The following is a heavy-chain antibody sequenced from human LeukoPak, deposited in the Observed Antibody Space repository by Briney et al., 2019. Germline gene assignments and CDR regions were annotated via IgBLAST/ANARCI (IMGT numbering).Heavy chain of an antibody. CDR2: ISGSGGST. D-gene: IGHD1-1*01. Sequence: GGSLRLSCAASGFTFSSYDMSWVRQAPGKGLEWVSAISGSGGSTYYADSVKGRFTISRDNSKNTLYLQMNSLRAEDTAVYYCAKGRTGTTKAAYDYWGQGTLVTVSS. CDR3: AKGRTGTTKAAYDY. CDR1: GFTFSSYD. J-gene: IGHJ4*02. V-gene: IGHV3-23*01.